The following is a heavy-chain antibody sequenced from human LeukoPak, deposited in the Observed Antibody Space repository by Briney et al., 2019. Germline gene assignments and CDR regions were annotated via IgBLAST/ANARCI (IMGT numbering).Heavy chain of an antibody. CDR3: ARGRRYDFWSGYYSGWFDP. Sequence: PSETLSLTCAVYGGSFSGYYWSWIRQPPGKGLEWIGEINHSGSTNYNPSLKSRVTISVDTSKNQFSLKLSSVTAADTAVYYCARGRRYDFWSGYYSGWFDPWGQGTLVTVSS. V-gene: IGHV4-34*01. J-gene: IGHJ5*02. CDR2: INHSGST. CDR1: GGSFSGYY. D-gene: IGHD3-3*01.